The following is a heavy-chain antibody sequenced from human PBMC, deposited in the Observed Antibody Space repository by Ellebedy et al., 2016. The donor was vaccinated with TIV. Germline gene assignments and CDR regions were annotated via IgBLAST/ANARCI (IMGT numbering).Heavy chain of an antibody. Sequence: ASVKVSCKASGGTFTSYGISWVRQAPGQGLEWMGGIIPIFGTANYAQKFQGRVTITADESTTTAYMELSSLRSEDTAVYYCARAYYDSSGYYGTYYFDYWGQGTLVTVSS. CDR2: IIPIFGTA. CDR1: GGTFTSYG. J-gene: IGHJ4*02. D-gene: IGHD3-22*01. CDR3: ARAYYDSSGYYGTYYFDY. V-gene: IGHV1-69*13.